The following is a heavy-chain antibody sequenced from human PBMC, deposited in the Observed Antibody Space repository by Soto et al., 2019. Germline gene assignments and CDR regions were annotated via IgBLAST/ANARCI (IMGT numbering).Heavy chain of an antibody. Sequence: QVQLQESGPGLVKPSETLSLTCTVSGGSISSYYWSWIRQPPGKALEWIGYIYYSGSTNYNPSLHGRVTISVDTAENQFSLELNSVTAADTAVYYCARSLENGDVSFKYWGQGTLVTVSA. CDR2: IYYSGST. J-gene: IGHJ4*02. CDR3: ARSLENGDVSFKY. D-gene: IGHD1-1*01. CDR1: GGSISSYY. V-gene: IGHV4-59*01.